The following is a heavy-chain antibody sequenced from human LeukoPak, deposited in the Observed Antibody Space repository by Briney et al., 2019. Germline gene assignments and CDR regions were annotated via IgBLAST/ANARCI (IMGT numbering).Heavy chain of an antibody. D-gene: IGHD3-10*01. CDR3: AATIEQFGYDAFDI. V-gene: IGHV1-2*02. CDR1: GYTFTGYY. Sequence: ASVKVSCKASGYTFTGYYMHWVRQAPGQGLEWMGWINPNSGGTNYAQKFQGRVTMTRDTSISTAYMELSRLRSDDTAVYYCAATIEQFGYDAFDIWGQGTMATVSS. CDR2: INPNSGGT. J-gene: IGHJ3*02.